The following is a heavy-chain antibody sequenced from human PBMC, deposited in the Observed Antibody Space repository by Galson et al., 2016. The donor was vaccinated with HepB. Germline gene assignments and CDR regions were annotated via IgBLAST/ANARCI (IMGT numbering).Heavy chain of an antibody. CDR3: ARELVGNDKSLSSGGPG. D-gene: IGHD1-1*01. CDR1: GFTFSDSD. J-gene: IGHJ3*01. Sequence: SLRLSCAASGFTFSDSDMSWIRQAPGKRLEWMSYISSNSYNTNNANSVRGRFTISRDNAKNSLYLQMYNLRAEEPAVYYCARELVGNDKSLSSGGPGWGQGTLVTVSS. CDR2: ISSNSYNT. V-gene: IGHV3-11*06.